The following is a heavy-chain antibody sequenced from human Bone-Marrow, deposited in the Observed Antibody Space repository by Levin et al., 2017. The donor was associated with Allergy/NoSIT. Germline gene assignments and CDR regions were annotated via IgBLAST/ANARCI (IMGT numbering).Heavy chain of an antibody. CDR1: GGSISSYY. CDR2: IYHTGDT. D-gene: IGHD1-26*01. J-gene: IGHJ6*02. CDR3: ARDRVIVGTTNYYYGMDV. V-gene: IGHV4-59*01. Sequence: SETLSLTCTVSGGSISSYYWSWIRQPPGKGLEWIGYIYHTGDTKYSPSLKSRVTISVDTSKNQFSLTLSSVTAADTAVYYCARDRVIVGTTNYYYGMDVWGQGTTVTVSS.